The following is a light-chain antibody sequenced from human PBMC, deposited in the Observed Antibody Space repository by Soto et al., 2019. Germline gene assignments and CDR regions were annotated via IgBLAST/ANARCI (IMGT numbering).Light chain of an antibody. CDR3: QQYNNWPRA. V-gene: IGKV3-15*01. Sequence: EIVMTQSPATLSVSPGERATLSCRDSQSVSSTLAWYQQKPGQAPRLLIYGASTRATGIPARFSGSGSGTEFTLTISSLQSEYFAVYYCQQYNNWPRAFGQGTKVEIK. CDR2: GAS. CDR1: QSVSST. J-gene: IGKJ1*01.